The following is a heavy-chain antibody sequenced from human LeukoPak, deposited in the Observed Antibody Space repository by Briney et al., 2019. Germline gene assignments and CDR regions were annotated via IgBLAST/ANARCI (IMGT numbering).Heavy chain of an antibody. D-gene: IGHD5-24*01. Sequence: GGSLRLSCSASGFTSSSYAMHWVRQAPGKGLEYVSAISSNGGSTYYADSVKGRFTISRDNSKNTLYLQMSSLRAEDTAVYYCVKVQVLGSTINAFDIWGQGTMVTVSS. CDR2: ISSNGGST. CDR1: GFTSSSYA. V-gene: IGHV3-64D*09. CDR3: VKVQVLGSTINAFDI. J-gene: IGHJ3*02.